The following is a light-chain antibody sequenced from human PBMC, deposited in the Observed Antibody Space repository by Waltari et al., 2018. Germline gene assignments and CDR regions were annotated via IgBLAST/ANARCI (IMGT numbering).Light chain of an antibody. CDR1: SSNIGAGYD. J-gene: IGLJ2*01. CDR3: QSYDSSLSAHVV. Sequence: QSVLTQPPSVSGAPGQRVPISCTGSSSNIGAGYDVHWYQHLPGTAPKLLTDGNSHRPSGVPDRFSGSKSGTSASLAITGLQAEHEADYYCQSYDSSLSAHVVFGGGTKLTVL. V-gene: IGLV1-40*01. CDR2: GNS.